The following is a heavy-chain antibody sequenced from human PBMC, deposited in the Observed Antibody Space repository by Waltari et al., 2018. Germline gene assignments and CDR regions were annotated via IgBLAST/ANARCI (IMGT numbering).Heavy chain of an antibody. V-gene: IGHV4-59*11. CDR1: GGSISSHY. D-gene: IGHD3-22*01. CDR3: AFLYYYDSSGYSNDEAFDI. J-gene: IGHJ3*02. Sequence: QVQLQESGPGLVKPSETLSLTCTVSGGSISSHYWSWIRQPPGKGLEWIGYIYYRGSTNYNPSLKSRVTISVDTSKNQFSLKLSSVTAADTAVYYCAFLYYYDSSGYSNDEAFDIRGQGTMVTVSS. CDR2: IYYRGST.